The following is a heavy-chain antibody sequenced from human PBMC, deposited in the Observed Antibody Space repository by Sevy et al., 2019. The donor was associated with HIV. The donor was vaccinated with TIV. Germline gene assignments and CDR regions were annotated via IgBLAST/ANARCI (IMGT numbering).Heavy chain of an antibody. J-gene: IGHJ4*02. CDR3: ARGAPYSPRYYFDY. Sequence: ASVKVSCQTSTSSFTAFYLHWLRQAPGQGLEWMGWINPNSGGSGDTNYAQKFQGRLTMTSDAPISTAYMELTRLRSDDTAVYSCARGAPYSPRYYFDYWGQGTLVTDSS. CDR2: INPNSGGSGDT. CDR1: TSSFTAFY. V-gene: IGHV1-2*02. D-gene: IGHD2-21*01.